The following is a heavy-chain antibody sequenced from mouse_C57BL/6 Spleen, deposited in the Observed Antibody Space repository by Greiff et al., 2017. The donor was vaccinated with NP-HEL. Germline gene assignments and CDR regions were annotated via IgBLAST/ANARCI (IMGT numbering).Heavy chain of an antibody. CDR1: GYAFTSYL. Sequence: VQLQQSGAELVRPGTSVKLSCKASGYAFTSYLIEWVKQRPGQGLEWIGVINPGSGGTNYNEKFKGKATLTADKSSSTAYMQLSSLTSEDSAVYYCARYPDSSGYGANAMDYWGQGTSVTVAS. J-gene: IGHJ4*01. D-gene: IGHD3-2*02. CDR2: INPGSGGT. V-gene: IGHV1-54*01. CDR3: ARYPDSSGYGANAMDY.